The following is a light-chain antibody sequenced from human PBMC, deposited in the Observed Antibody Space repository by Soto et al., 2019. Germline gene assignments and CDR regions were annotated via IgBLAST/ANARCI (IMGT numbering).Light chain of an antibody. V-gene: IGKV3-20*01. CDR2: GAS. J-gene: IGKJ1*01. CDR3: QQYDSSPQT. Sequence: EIVLTQSPATLSLSPGERATLSCRASQSVSSNYLAWYQQKPGQAPRLLIYGASSRATGIPDRFSGSGSGTDFTLTISNLEPEDVAVYYCQQYDSSPQTFGQGTKVDIK. CDR1: QSVSSNY.